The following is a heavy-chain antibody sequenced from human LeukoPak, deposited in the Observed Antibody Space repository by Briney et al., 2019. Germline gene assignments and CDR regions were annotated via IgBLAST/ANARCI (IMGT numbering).Heavy chain of an antibody. CDR3: ARHPTYYDILTPFDY. V-gene: IGHV4-39*01. CDR2: IYYSGNT. D-gene: IGHD3-9*01. Sequence: SETLSLTCTVSGVSISSSNSYWGWIRQPPGKGLEWIGSIYYSGNTYYNASLKSQVSISIDTSKNQFSLKLSSVTAADTAVYYCARHPTYYDILTPFDYWGQGTLVTVSS. J-gene: IGHJ4*02. CDR1: GVSISSSNSY.